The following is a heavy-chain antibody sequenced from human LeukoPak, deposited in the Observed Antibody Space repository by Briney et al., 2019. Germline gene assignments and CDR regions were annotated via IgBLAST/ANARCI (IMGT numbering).Heavy chain of an antibody. CDR3: ARDFSMTQIAAAGNPSSLFDY. J-gene: IGHJ4*02. Sequence: ASVKVSRKASGYTFTGYYMHWVRQAPGQGLEWMGWINPNSGGTNYAPKFQGRVTMTRDTSISTAYMELSRLRSDDTAVYFCARDFSMTQIAAAGNPSSLFDYWGQGTLVTVSS. V-gene: IGHV1-2*02. D-gene: IGHD6-13*01. CDR2: INPNSGGT. CDR1: GYTFTGYY.